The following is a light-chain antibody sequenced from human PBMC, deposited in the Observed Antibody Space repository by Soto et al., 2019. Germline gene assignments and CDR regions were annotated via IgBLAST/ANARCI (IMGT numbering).Light chain of an antibody. CDR3: HQLNSYPWT. Sequence: DIQLTQSPSFLSASLGDRATITCRASQGIDTYLAWFQKKPGKAPKLLISAESILQSGVPSRFSGSGSGTEFTLTLSSLQPEDFATYYCHQLNSYPWTFGQGTKVDIK. CDR2: AES. J-gene: IGKJ1*01. V-gene: IGKV1-9*01. CDR1: QGIDTY.